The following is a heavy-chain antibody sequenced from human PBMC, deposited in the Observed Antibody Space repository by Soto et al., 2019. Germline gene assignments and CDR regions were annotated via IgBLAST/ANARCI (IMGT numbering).Heavy chain of an antibody. CDR1: GGTFSSYG. CDR2: IIPIFGSP. Sequence: QVQLVQSGAEVKKPGSSVRISCMTSGGTFSSYGISWVRQAPGEGLEWMGGIIPIFGSPHYAQRFQGRVSITANDSTTTAYMELSSLTSDDTAVYYCVRDRPFSGWYSILDYWGQGTLVTVSS. CDR3: VRDRPFSGWYSILDY. D-gene: IGHD6-19*01. J-gene: IGHJ4*02. V-gene: IGHV1-69*01.